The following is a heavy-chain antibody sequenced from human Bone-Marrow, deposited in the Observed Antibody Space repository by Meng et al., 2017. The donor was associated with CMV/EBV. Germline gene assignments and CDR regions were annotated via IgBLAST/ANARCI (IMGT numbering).Heavy chain of an antibody. V-gene: IGHV1-2*02. CDR1: GYTFIAHY. J-gene: IGHJ5*02. Sequence: ASVKVSCKASGYTFIAHYIHWFRQAPGQGLEWMGWISPYSGATNYAQKFQDRVTMTRDTSISTAYMELSRLRSDDTAVYYCARGRLIAARRANWFDPWGQGTLVTVSS. CDR3: ARGRLIAARRANWFDP. CDR2: ISPYSGAT. D-gene: IGHD6-6*01.